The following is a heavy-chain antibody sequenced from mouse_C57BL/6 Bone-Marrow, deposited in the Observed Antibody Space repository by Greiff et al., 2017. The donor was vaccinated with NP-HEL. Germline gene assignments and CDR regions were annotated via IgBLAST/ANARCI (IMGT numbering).Heavy chain of an antibody. D-gene: IGHD1-1*01. CDR3: VRQRGTIYYGSSDWYFDV. J-gene: IGHJ1*03. V-gene: IGHV10-1*01. CDR1: GFSFNTYA. Sequence: EVQLVESGGGLVQPKGSLKLSCAASGFSFNTYAMNWVRQAPGKGLEWVARIRSKSNNYATYYADSVKDRFTISRDDSESMLYLQMNNLKTEDTAMYYWVRQRGTIYYGSSDWYFDVWGTGTTVTVSS. CDR2: IRSKSNNYAT.